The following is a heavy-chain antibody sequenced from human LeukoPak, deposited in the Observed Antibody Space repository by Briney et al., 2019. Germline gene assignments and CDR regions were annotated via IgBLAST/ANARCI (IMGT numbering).Heavy chain of an antibody. V-gene: IGHV4-39*01. J-gene: IGHJ4*02. CDR2: IYYSGST. CDR3: ARRNMVRGVKGYFDY. Sequence: PSETLSHTCTVSGGSISSSSYYWGWIRQPPGKELEWIGSIYYSGSTYYNPSLKSRVTISVDTSKNQFSLKLSSVTAADTAVYYCARRNMVRGVKGYFDYWGQGTLVTVSS. CDR1: GGSISSSSYY. D-gene: IGHD3-10*01.